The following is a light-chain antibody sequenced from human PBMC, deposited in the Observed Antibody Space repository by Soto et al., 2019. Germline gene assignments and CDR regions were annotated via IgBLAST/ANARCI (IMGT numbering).Light chain of an antibody. V-gene: IGLV1-44*01. J-gene: IGLJ1*01. CDR3: ATWDDSLDVHV. CDR2: GNN. CDR1: SSNIGINT. Sequence: QSVRTQPPSASVTPGQTITISCSGGSSNIGINTVSWYEHLPGTAPRLLIYGNNQRPSGVPDRFSGSKSGTSASLAISGLQSEDEAHYYCATWDDSLDVHVFGTGTKVTVL.